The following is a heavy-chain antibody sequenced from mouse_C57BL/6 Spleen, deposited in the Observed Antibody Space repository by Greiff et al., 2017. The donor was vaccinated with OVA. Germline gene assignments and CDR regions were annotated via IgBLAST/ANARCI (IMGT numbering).Heavy chain of an antibody. CDR1: GYAFTNYL. CDR2: INPGSGGT. CDR3: ARSVTTVVAPFMDY. J-gene: IGHJ4*01. Sequence: QVHVKQSGAELVRPGTSVKVSCKASGYAFTNYLIEWVKQRPGKGLEWIGVINPGSGGTNYNEKFKGKATLTAYKSSSTAYMQLSSLTSEDSAVYYCARSVTTVVAPFMDYWGQGTSVTVSS. V-gene: IGHV1-54*01. D-gene: IGHD1-1*01.